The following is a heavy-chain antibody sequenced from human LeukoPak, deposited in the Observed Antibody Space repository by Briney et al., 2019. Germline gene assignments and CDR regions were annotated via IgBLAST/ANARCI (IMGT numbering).Heavy chain of an antibody. J-gene: IGHJ6*03. CDR2: VNHSGST. CDR3: ARDKREFQALFRKYYDSMDV. Sequence: SETLSLTCAVYGGSFSGYYWSWIRQPPGKGLEWIGEVNHSGSTNYNPSLKSRVTISVDTSKNQFSLKLSSVTAADTAVYYCARDKREFQALFRKYYDSMDVWGKGTTVIVSS. V-gene: IGHV4-34*01. CDR1: GGSFSGYY. D-gene: IGHD3-10*01.